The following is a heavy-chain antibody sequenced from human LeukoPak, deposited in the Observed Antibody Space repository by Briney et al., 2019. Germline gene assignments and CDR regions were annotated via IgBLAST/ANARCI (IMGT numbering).Heavy chain of an antibody. D-gene: IGHD3-9*01. Sequence: VASVKVSCKASGYTFTSYGISWVRQAPGQGLEWMGWISAYNVNTNYAQKLQGRVTMTTDTSTSTAYMELRSLRSDDTAVYYCAISLTGHTWDYWGQGTLVTVSS. V-gene: IGHV1-18*01. CDR3: AISLTGHTWDY. CDR2: ISAYNVNT. CDR1: GYTFTSYG. J-gene: IGHJ4*02.